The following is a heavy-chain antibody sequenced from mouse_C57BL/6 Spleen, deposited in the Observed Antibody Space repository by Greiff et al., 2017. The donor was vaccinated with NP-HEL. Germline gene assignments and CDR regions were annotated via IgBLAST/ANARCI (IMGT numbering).Heavy chain of an antibody. V-gene: IGHV5-6*01. CDR3: ARDSNSYFDY. CDR2: ISSGGSYT. J-gene: IGHJ2*01. Sequence: VQLVESGGNLVKPGGSLKLSCAASGFTFSSYGMSWVRQTPDKRLEWVATISSGGSYTYYPDSVKGRFTISRDNAKNTLYLQMSSLKSEDTAMYYCARDSNSYFDYWGQGTTLTVSS. D-gene: IGHD2-5*01. CDR1: GFTFSSYG.